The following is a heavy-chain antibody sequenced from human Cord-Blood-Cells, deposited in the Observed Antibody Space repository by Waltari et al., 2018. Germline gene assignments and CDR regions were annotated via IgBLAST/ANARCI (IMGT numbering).Heavy chain of an antibody. V-gene: IGHV3-30*04. D-gene: IGHD3-16*01. CDR2: ISYDGSNK. J-gene: IGHJ4*02. CDR1: GFTFSSYA. CDR3: ARYGGYFDY. Sequence: QVQLVESGGGVVQPGRSLRLSCAASGFTFSSYAMNWVRQAPGKGLEWVEVISYDGSNKYYADSVKGRFTISRDNSKNTLYLQMNSLRAEDTAVYYCARYGGYFDYWGQGTLVTVSS.